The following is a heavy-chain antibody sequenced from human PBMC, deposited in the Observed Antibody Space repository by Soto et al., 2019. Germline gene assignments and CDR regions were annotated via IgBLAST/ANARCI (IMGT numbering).Heavy chain of an antibody. V-gene: IGHV1-69*04. Sequence: GASVKVSCKASGGTFSSYTISWVRQAPGQGLEWMGRIIPILGIANYAQKFQGRVTITADKSTSTAYMELSSLRSEDTAVYYCAREGDIVVPAAQNDEGPRDYYYYYMDVWGKGTTVTVSS. CDR2: IIPILGIA. CDR3: AREGDIVVPAAQNDEGPRDYYYYYMDV. D-gene: IGHD2-2*01. CDR1: GGTFSSYT. J-gene: IGHJ6*03.